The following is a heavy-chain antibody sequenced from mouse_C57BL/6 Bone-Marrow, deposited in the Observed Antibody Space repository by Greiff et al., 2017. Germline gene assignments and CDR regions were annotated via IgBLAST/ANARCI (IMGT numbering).Heavy chain of an antibody. CDR3: ARGVLLRGAYYFDY. D-gene: IGHD1-1*01. CDR2: ISYDGSN. V-gene: IGHV3-6*01. CDR1: GYSITSGYY. J-gene: IGHJ2*01. Sequence: EVKLMESGPGLVKPSQSLSLTCSVTGYSITSGYYWNWIRQFPGNKLEWMGYISYDGSNNYNPSLKNRISITRDTSKNQFFLKLNSVTTEDTATYYCARGVLLRGAYYFDYWGQGTTLTVSS.